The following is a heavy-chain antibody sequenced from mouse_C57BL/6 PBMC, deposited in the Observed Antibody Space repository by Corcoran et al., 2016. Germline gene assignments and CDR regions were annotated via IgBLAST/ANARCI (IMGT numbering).Heavy chain of an antibody. D-gene: IGHD1-1*01. Sequence: EVQLQQSGPELVKPGASVKIPCKASGYTFTDYNMDWVKQSHGKSLEWIGDINPNNGGTIYNQKFKGKATLTVDKSSSTAYMELRSLTSEDTAVYYCARSGVTTDYYAMDYWGQGTSVTVSS. CDR1: GYTFTDYN. CDR2: INPNNGGT. V-gene: IGHV1-18*01. J-gene: IGHJ4*01. CDR3: ARSGVTTDYYAMDY.